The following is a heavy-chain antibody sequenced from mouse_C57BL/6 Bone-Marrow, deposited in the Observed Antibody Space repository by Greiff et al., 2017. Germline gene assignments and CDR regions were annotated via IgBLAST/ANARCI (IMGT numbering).Heavy chain of an antibody. D-gene: IGHD3-1*01. CDR2: ISSGGSYT. CDR1: GFTFSSYG. Sequence: EVHLVESGGDLVKPGGSLKLSCAASGFTFSSYGMSWVRQTPDKRLEWVATISSGGSYTYYPDSVKGRFTISRDNAKNTLYHQMSSLKSEDTAMYYGARQELGYAIDYWGQGTSVSVSS. CDR3: ARQELGYAIDY. J-gene: IGHJ4*01. V-gene: IGHV5-6*01.